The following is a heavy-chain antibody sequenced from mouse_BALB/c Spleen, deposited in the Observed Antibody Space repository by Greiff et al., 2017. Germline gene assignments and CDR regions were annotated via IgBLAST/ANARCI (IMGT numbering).Heavy chain of an antibody. D-gene: IGHD3-1*01. Sequence: EVMLVESGGGLVQPGGSRKLSCAASGFTFSSFGMHWVRQAPEKGLEWVAYISSGSSTIYYADTVKGRFTISRDNPKNTLFLQMTSLRSEDTAMYYCARSGCDYWGQGTTLTVSS. CDR1: GFTFSSFG. J-gene: IGHJ2*01. CDR3: ARSGCDY. CDR2: ISSGSSTI. V-gene: IGHV5-17*02.